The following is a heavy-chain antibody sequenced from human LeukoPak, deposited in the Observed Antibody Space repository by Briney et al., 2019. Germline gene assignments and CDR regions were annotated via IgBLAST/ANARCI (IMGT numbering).Heavy chain of an antibody. CDR3: ARTGSHYYYYYMDV. J-gene: IGHJ6*03. D-gene: IGHD3-10*01. Sequence: PSETLSLTCTVSGGSISSYYWSWIRQPPGKGLEWIGEINHSGSTNYNPSLKSRVTISVDTSKNQFSLKLSSVTAADTAVYYCARTGSHYYYYYMDVWGKGTTVTVSS. CDR1: GGSISSYY. CDR2: INHSGST. V-gene: IGHV4-34*01.